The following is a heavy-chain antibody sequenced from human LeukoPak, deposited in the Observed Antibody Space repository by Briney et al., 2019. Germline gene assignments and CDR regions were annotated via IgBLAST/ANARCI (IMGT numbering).Heavy chain of an antibody. D-gene: IGHD2-2*01. V-gene: IGHV3-23*01. Sequence: PGGSLRLSCAASGFTFSSYAMSWVRQAPGKGLEWVSAISGSGGSTYYADSVKGRFTISRDNSKNTLYLQMNSLRAEDTAVYYCAADCSSTSCPHFFDYWGQGTLVTVSS. CDR3: AADCSSTSCPHFFDY. CDR2: ISGSGGST. CDR1: GFTFSSYA. J-gene: IGHJ4*02.